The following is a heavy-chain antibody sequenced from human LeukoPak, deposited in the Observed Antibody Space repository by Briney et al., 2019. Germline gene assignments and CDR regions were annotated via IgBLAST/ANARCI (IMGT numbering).Heavy chain of an antibody. Sequence: GGSLRLSCAASGSTFDDYAMHWVRQAPGKGLEWVSGISWNSGSIGYADSVKGRFTISRDNAKNSLYLQMNSLRGEDTAVYYCARVRYDSGWYDYWGQGALVIVSS. CDR1: GSTFDDYA. V-gene: IGHV3-9*01. CDR2: ISWNSGSI. D-gene: IGHD6-19*01. CDR3: ARVRYDSGWYDY. J-gene: IGHJ4*02.